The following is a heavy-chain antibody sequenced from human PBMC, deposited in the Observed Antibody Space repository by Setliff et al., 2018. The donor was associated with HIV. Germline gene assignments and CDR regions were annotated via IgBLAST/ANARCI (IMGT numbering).Heavy chain of an antibody. J-gene: IGHJ4*01. CDR3: ARDGLLVAGIRFDY. D-gene: IGHD6-19*01. V-gene: IGHV1-69-2*01. Sequence: ASVKVSCKASGYTFTDYYMHWVRQAPGKGLEWMGRVDPEDGETIYAEKFQGRVTITADTSTDTAYMELSSLRSEDTAVYFCARDGLLVAGIRFDYWGQGTLVTVSS. CDR1: GYTFTDYY. CDR2: VDPEDGET.